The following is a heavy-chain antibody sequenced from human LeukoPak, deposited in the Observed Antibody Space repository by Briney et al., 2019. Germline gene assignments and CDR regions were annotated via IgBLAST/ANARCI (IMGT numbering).Heavy chain of an antibody. V-gene: IGHV4-59*08. CDR3: ARHRGSSWRDPFDY. CDR1: GGSISSYY. D-gene: IGHD6-13*01. Sequence: PSETLSLTCTVSGGSISSYYWSWLRQPPGKGLEWFGYIYYSGSTNYNPSLKSRVTISVDTSKNQFSLKLSSVTAADTAVYYCARHRGSSWRDPFDYWGQGTLVTVSS. CDR2: IYYSGST. J-gene: IGHJ4*02.